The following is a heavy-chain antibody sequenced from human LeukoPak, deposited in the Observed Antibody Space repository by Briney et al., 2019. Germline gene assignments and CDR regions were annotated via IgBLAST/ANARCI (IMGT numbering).Heavy chain of an antibody. D-gene: IGHD3-10*01. CDR3: ALGSGIDAFDI. CDR2: IYHSGST. V-gene: IGHV4-38-2*02. J-gene: IGHJ3*02. Sequence: SETLSLTCTVSGYYISSGYYWGWIRQPPGKGLEWIGSIYHSGSTYYNPSLKSRVTISVDTSKNQFSLKLSSVTAADTAVYYCALGSGIDAFDIWGQGTMVTVSS. CDR1: GYYISSGYY.